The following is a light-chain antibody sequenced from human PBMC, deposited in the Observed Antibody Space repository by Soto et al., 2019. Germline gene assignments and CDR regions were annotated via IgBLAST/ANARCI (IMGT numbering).Light chain of an antibody. CDR3: QQYGSPLWK. CDR1: QSITSSY. J-gene: IGKJ1*01. V-gene: IGKV3-20*01. CDR2: GTF. Sequence: EIVLTQSPGTLSLSPGERATLSCRASQSITSSYLAWYQQKPGQAPRLLISGTFSRATGIPDRFSGSGSGTDFTIKISRMETDYVEVYYCQQYGSPLWKFGQGTKVDIK.